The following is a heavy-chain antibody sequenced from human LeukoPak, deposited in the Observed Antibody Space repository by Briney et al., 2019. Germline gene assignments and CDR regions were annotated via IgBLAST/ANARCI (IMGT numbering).Heavy chain of an antibody. J-gene: IGHJ4*02. D-gene: IGHD6-19*01. CDR1: GGTFSSYA. V-gene: IGHV1-69*04. CDR3: ARAEGSIAVAGTLDY. CDR2: IIPIFGIA. Sequence: SVKVSCKASGGTFSSYAISWVRQAPGQGLEWMGRIIPIFGIANYAQKFQGRVTITADKSTCTAYMELSSLRSEDTAVYYCARAEGSIAVAGTLDYWGQGTLVTVSS.